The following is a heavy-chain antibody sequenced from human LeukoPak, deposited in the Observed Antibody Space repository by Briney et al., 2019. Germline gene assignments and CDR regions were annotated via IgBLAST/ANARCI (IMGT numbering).Heavy chain of an antibody. D-gene: IGHD6-13*01. Sequence: SVTVSCKASGGTFSSYAISWVRQAPGQGLEWMGGIIPIFGTANYAQKFQGRVTMTRDTSTSTVYMELSSLRSEDTAVYYCARACSSSWYSHFDYWGQGTLVTVSS. CDR3: ARACSSSWYSHFDY. CDR2: IIPIFGTA. CDR1: GGTFSSYA. J-gene: IGHJ4*02. V-gene: IGHV1-69*05.